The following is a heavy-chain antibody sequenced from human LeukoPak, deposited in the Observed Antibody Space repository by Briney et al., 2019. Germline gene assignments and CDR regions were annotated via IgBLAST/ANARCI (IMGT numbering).Heavy chain of an antibody. D-gene: IGHD2-8*02. CDR3: CRPLSTGGY. Sequence: GGSLRLSRAVSGFTFSNACMTLVRQTPGRGLEWVGRIKSKTDGGTADHAAPVKGRFTISRDDSISMLYLQMYSLKTDATVVYYCCRPLSTGGYWGQGTLVTVFS. J-gene: IGHJ4*02. CDR1: GFTFSNAC. CDR2: IKSKTDGGTA. V-gene: IGHV3-15*01.